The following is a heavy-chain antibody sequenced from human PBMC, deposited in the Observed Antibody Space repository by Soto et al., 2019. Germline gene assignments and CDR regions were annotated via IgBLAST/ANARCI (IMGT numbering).Heavy chain of an antibody. D-gene: IGHD6-19*01. Sequence: ESGGGVVQPGRSLRLSCAASGFTFSSYGMHWVRQAPGKGLEWVAVIWYDGSNKYYADSVKGRFTISRDNSKNTLYLQMNSLRAEDTAVYYCARSSALGNWFDPWGQGTLVTVSS. CDR3: ARSSALGNWFDP. J-gene: IGHJ5*02. CDR2: IWYDGSNK. V-gene: IGHV3-33*01. CDR1: GFTFSSYG.